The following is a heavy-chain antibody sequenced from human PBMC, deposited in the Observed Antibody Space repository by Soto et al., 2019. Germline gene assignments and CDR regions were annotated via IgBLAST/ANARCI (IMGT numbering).Heavy chain of an antibody. Sequence: EVQLVESGGGLVQPGGSLRLSCVASGFDFNIYWIHWIRQAPGEGLVWVSRIGSEGSDTSYAEFVKGRFTISRDNAKNVLYLQMNSLRAEDTALYYCARDLGEAGATAVYDIWGQGTMVTVSS. J-gene: IGHJ3*02. CDR1: GFDFNIYW. CDR2: IGSEGSDT. CDR3: ARDLGEAGATAVYDI. D-gene: IGHD6-25*01. V-gene: IGHV3-74*01.